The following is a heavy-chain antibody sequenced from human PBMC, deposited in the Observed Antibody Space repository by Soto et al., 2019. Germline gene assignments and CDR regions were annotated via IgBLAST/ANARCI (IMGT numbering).Heavy chain of an antibody. CDR2: IYYSGST. J-gene: IGHJ4*02. Sequence: PSETLSLTCTVSGGSISSGDYYWSWIRQPPGKGLEWIGYIYYSGSTYYNPSLKSRVTISVDTSKNQFSLKLSSVTAADTAVYYCARHVSDDYGDYVLDYWGQGTLVTVSS. CDR1: GGSISSGDYY. D-gene: IGHD4-17*01. V-gene: IGHV4-30-4*01. CDR3: ARHVSDDYGDYVLDY.